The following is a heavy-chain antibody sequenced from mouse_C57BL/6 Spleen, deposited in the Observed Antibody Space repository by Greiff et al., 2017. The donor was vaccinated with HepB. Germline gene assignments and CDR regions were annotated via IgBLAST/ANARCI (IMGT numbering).Heavy chain of an antibody. V-gene: IGHV1-76*01. D-gene: IGHD4-1*01. CDR1: GYTFTDYY. J-gene: IGHJ2*01. Sequence: VQLQQSGAELVRPGASVKLSCKASGYTFTDYYINWVKQRPGQGLEWIARIYPGSGNTYYNEKFKGKATLTAEKSSSTAYMQLSSLTSEDSAVFVVARGGITGPYYFDYWGQGTTLTVSS. CDR2: IYPGSGNT. CDR3: ARGGITGPYYFDY.